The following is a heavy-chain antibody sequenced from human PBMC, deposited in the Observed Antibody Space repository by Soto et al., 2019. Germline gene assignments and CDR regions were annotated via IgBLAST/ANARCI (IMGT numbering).Heavy chain of an antibody. Sequence: KPSETLSLTCTVSGYSIRNGYYWGWIRQPPGKGLEWIGTIYHSGSTYYNPSLKSRVTISVDASENHFSLKLSSVTAADTAAYYCARVGPYCGGDCYSPPPWGQGTLVTVSS. CDR3: ARVGPYCGGDCYSPPP. CDR1: GYSIRNGYY. CDR2: IYHSGST. J-gene: IGHJ5*02. D-gene: IGHD2-21*02. V-gene: IGHV4-38-2*02.